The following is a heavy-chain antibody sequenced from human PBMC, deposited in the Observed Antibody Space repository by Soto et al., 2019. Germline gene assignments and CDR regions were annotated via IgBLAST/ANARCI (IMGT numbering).Heavy chain of an antibody. J-gene: IGHJ4*02. Sequence: QVQLVESGGGVVQPGRSLTLSCAASGFTFIGYAMHWVRQAPGKGLEWVAGISDDGSKKYYADFVKGRCTISRDNPNNTLFLQMNSLRTEDTAVNYCAKTTRRGYDQYYFNYWGQGSLVTVSS. CDR3: AKTTRRGYDQYYFNY. CDR2: ISDDGSKK. D-gene: IGHD5-12*01. CDR1: GFTFIGYA. V-gene: IGHV3-30*18.